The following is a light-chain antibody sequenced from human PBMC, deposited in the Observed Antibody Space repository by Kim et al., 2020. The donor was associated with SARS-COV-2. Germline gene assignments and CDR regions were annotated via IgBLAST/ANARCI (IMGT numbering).Light chain of an antibody. CDR3: QQANSFPIT. J-gene: IGKJ5*01. CDR1: QDISSG. V-gene: IGKV1-12*01. CDR2: TAS. Sequence: ASVGDPVTIMCRASQDISSGLAWYQQKPGEAPSLLIYTASNLQSGVPSRFSGSGSGTDFTLIISSLQPEDFATYYCQQANSFPITFGQGTRLEIK.